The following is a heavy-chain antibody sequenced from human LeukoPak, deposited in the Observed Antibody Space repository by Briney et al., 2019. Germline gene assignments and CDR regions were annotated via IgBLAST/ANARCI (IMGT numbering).Heavy chain of an antibody. CDR3: ASGDYGDPPLNY. D-gene: IGHD4-17*01. V-gene: IGHV1-2*02. Sequence: GASVKVSCKASGYTFTGYYMHWVRQAPGQGLESMGWINPNSGGTNYAQKFQGRVTMTRDTSISTAYMEPSRRRFDDTAVYYCASGDYGDPPLNYWGQGTLVTVSS. CDR2: INPNSGGT. CDR1: GYTFTGYY. J-gene: IGHJ4*02.